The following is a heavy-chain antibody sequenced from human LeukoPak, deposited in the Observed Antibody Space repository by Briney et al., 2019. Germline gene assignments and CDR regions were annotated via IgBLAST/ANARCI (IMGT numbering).Heavy chain of an antibody. V-gene: IGHV1-69*10. Sequence: ASVKVSCKSSEGTFTSHVITWVRQAPGQGLEWMGSIIPIFGMIHYAQKFQGRVTITADKSTTTAFMELNSLISEDTAVYYCARDPQSVTTMKNAFDLWGQGTVVIVSS. CDR3: ARDPQSVTTMKNAFDL. J-gene: IGHJ3*01. CDR2: IIPIFGMI. D-gene: IGHD4-17*01. CDR1: EGTFTSHV.